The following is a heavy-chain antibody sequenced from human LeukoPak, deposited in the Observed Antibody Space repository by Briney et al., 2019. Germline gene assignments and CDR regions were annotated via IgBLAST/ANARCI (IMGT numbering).Heavy chain of an antibody. Sequence: SETLSLTCAVSGGSISSSNWWSWVRQPPGKGLEWIGEIYHSGSTNYNPSLKSRVTISVDKSKNQFSLKLSSVTAADTAVYYCARVGGDSDIVVVPAALALGGMDVWGQGTTVTVSS. D-gene: IGHD2-2*01. CDR2: IYHSGST. V-gene: IGHV4-4*02. CDR1: GGSISSSNW. CDR3: ARVGGDSDIVVVPAALALGGMDV. J-gene: IGHJ6*02.